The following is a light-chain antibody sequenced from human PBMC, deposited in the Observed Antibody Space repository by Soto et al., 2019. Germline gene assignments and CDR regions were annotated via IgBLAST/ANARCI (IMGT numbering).Light chain of an antibody. CDR2: GAS. Sequence: VVLTQSPATLSLSPGDRATLSCRASRHVYINALGWYQQKPGRTPTLLIYGASTRATDIPARFSATGSGTDFSLANSGVEPEDSAVYYCQQYGASPFSFGPGTRLEI. CDR1: RHVYINA. CDR3: QQYGASPFS. J-gene: IGKJ3*01. V-gene: IGKV3-20*01.